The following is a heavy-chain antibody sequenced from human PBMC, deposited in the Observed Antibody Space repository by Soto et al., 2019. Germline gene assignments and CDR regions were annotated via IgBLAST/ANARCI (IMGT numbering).Heavy chain of an antibody. CDR3: AKGSSFVPWYYMDV. V-gene: IGHV3-23*01. CDR2: ISGSGGST. CDR1: GFTFSSYA. Sequence: GGSLRLSCAASGFTFSSYAMSWVRQAPGKGLEWVSAISGSGGSTYYADSVKGRFTISRVNSKNTLYLQMNSLRSEDTAVYYCAKGSSFVPWYYMDVWGKGTTVTVSS. J-gene: IGHJ6*03.